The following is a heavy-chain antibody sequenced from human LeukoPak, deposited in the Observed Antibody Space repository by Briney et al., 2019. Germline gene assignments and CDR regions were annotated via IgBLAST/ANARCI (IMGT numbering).Heavy chain of an antibody. D-gene: IGHD2-2*01. CDR2: IYYSGST. J-gene: IGHJ3*02. V-gene: IGHV4-59*12. Sequence: SETLSLTCTVSGGSISSYYWSWIRQPPGKGLEWIGYIYYSGSTNYNPSLKSRVTISVDTSKNQFSLKLSSVTAADTAVYYCARGRDIVVVPELDAFDIWGQGTMVTVSS. CDR3: ARGRDIVVVPELDAFDI. CDR1: GGSISSYY.